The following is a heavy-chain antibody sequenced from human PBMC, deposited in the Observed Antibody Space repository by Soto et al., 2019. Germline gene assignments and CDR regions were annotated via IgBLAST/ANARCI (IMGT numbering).Heavy chain of an antibody. Sequence: ASVKVSCKVSGYTLTELSMHWVRQAPGKGLEWMGGFDPEDGETIYAQKFQGRVTMTEDTSTDTAYMELSSLRSEDTAVYYCATDHRYCSSTSCYLYYGMDVWGQGTTVTVSS. CDR1: GYTLTELS. CDR2: FDPEDGET. D-gene: IGHD2-2*01. CDR3: ATDHRYCSSTSCYLYYGMDV. J-gene: IGHJ6*02. V-gene: IGHV1-24*01.